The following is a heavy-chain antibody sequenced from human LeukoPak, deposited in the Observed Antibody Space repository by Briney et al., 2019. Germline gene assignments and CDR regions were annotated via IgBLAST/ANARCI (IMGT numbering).Heavy chain of an antibody. J-gene: IGHJ3*02. CDR3: ARKINMVRGVGDAFDI. Sequence: SSETLSLTCTVSGGSISSSSYSWGWIRQPPGKGLEWIGSIYYGGSTYYNPSLESRVTISVDTSKNQFSLKLSSVTAADTAVYYCARKINMVRGVGDAFDIWGQGTMVTVSS. D-gene: IGHD3-10*01. CDR2: IYYGGST. V-gene: IGHV4-39*07. CDR1: GGSISSSSYS.